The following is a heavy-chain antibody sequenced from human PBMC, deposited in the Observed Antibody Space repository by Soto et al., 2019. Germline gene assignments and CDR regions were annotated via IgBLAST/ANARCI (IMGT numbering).Heavy chain of an antibody. CDR2: IYYSGST. D-gene: IGHD6-19*01. CDR3: ARAGIAVAGYYYYGMDV. V-gene: IGHV4-59*01. J-gene: IGHJ6*02. CDR1: GGSISSYY. Sequence: SETLSLTCTVSGGSISSYYWSWIRQPPGKGLEWIGYIYYSGSTNYNPSLKSRVTISVDTSKNQFSLKLSSVTAADTAVYYCARAGIAVAGYYYYGMDVWGPRDHGHRLL.